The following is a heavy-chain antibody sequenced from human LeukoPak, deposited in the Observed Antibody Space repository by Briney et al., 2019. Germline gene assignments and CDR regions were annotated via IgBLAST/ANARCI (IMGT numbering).Heavy chain of an antibody. J-gene: IGHJ4*02. CDR1: GGSISSDTYY. Sequence: SETLSLTCSVSGGSISSDTYYWGWIRQPPGKGLEWIGTMYYSGNTDYNPSLKSRITISVDTSKNQFYLKLTSVTAADTAVYYCARVGKQLQVYYFDYWGQGTLVTVSS. V-gene: IGHV4-39*07. CDR3: ARVGKQLQVYYFDY. CDR2: MYYSGNT. D-gene: IGHD6-6*01.